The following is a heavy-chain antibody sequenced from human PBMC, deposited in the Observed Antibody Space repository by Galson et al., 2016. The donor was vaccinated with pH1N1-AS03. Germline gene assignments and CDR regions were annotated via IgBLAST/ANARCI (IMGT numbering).Heavy chain of an antibody. CDR3: ARGYCGGGGCHNWGGMDV. CDR2: ISYDGVTE. J-gene: IGHJ6*02. V-gene: IGHV3-30*03. D-gene: IGHD2-15*01. CDR1: GFTFSRYP. Sequence: SLRLSCAASGFTFSRYPIHWVRQAPGKGLEWEALISYDGVTEHYADSVKGRFTISRDNFKNTVYLQMNSLRADDKAVYYCARGYCGGGGCHNWGGMDVWGQGTTVTVSS.